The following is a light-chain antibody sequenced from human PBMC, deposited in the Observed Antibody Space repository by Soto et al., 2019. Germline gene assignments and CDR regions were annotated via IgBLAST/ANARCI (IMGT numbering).Light chain of an antibody. CDR3: QQYGSSPGT. V-gene: IGKV3-20*01. CDR2: GAS. J-gene: IGKJ1*01. CDR1: QSVSSSY. Sequence: EIVLTQSPGTLSLSPGERATLSCRASQSVSSSYLAWYQQKPGQAPRLLIYGASIRATGIPDRFSGSWSGTDFTLTISRLEPEDFAVYYCQQYGSSPGTFGQGTKVEIK.